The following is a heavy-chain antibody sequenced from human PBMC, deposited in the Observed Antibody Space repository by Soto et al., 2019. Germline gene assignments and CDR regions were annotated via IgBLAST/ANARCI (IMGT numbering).Heavy chain of an antibody. D-gene: IGHD3-3*01. CDR1: GYSISSGYY. V-gene: IGHV4-38-2*02. Sequence: SETLSLTCAVSGYSISSGYYWGWIRQPPGKGLEWIGSIYHSGSTYYNPSLKSRVTISVDTSKNQFSLKLSSVTAADTAVYYCARENVLRVLEWLSPGDYYYGMDVWGQGTTVTVSS. J-gene: IGHJ6*02. CDR2: IYHSGST. CDR3: ARENVLRVLEWLSPGDYYYGMDV.